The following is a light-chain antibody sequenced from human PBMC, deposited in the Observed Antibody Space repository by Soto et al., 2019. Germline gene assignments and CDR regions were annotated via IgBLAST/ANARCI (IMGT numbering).Light chain of an antibody. CDR3: QQYHQFPFT. V-gene: IGKV3D-20*01. CDR1: HNIASTY. J-gene: IGKJ2*01. Sequence: VLTQSPVTLSLSPGERATLSCGSSHNIASTYIAWYHQKPGLAPRLLIYDASSRASGIPDRFSGSGSGTEFTLTISRLEPEDFALYYCQQYHQFPFTFGQGTKLEIK. CDR2: DAS.